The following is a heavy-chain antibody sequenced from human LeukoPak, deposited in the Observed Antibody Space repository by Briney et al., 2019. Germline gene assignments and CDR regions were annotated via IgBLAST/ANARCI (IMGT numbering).Heavy chain of an antibody. V-gene: IGHV1-18*01. CDR2: ISANNGNT. Sequence: ASVKVSCKASGYTFTSYTIIWVRQAPGQELEWMGWISANNGNTNYAPKLQGRVTMTTDTSTSTAYMELRSLISDDTAVYYCARINGDYDILTGYLDYWGQGTLVTVSS. D-gene: IGHD3-9*01. CDR3: ARINGDYDILTGYLDY. CDR1: GYTFTSYT. J-gene: IGHJ4*02.